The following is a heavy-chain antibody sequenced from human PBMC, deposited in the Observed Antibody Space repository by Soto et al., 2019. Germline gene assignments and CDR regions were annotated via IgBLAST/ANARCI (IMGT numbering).Heavy chain of an antibody. CDR1: GYSFTSYW. Sequence: PGESLKISCKGSGYSFTSYWIGWVRQMPGKGLEWMGIIYPGDSDTRYSPSFQGQVTISADKSISTAYLQWSSLKASDTAMYYCANLGVTFGGVIAEGWFDPWGQGTLVTVSS. CDR3: ANLGVTFGGVIAEGWFDP. D-gene: IGHD3-16*02. CDR2: IYPGDSDT. V-gene: IGHV5-51*01. J-gene: IGHJ5*02.